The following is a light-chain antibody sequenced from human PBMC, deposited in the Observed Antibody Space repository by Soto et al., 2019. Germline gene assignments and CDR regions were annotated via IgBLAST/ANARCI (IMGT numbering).Light chain of an antibody. CDR2: LDS. J-gene: IGKJ2*01. CDR3: MQGLETPFT. CDR1: QSLLHSNGYNY. Sequence: LMTQSPLSLPVTPGEPASISCRSSQSLLHSNGYNYLDWYLQKPGQSPQLLIYLDSNRASGVPDRFSGSGSGTNFTLKISKVEAEDVGVYHCMQGLETPFTFGQGTKVDIK. V-gene: IGKV2-28*01.